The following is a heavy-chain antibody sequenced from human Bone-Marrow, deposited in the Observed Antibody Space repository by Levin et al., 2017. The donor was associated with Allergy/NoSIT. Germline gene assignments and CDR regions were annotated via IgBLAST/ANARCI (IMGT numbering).Heavy chain of an antibody. V-gene: IGHV4-39*01. Sequence: GSLRLSCTVSGDPISSSSWFWGWIRQPPGKGLEWIGSNYYSGSSKYNPSLKSRVTISEDTSKNQFSLKLSSVTAADTAVYYCARHRGPSGPDSWGQGTLVIVSS. CDR1: GDPISSSSWF. J-gene: IGHJ5*01. CDR2: NYYSGSS. CDR3: ARHRGPSGPDS. D-gene: IGHD6-19*01.